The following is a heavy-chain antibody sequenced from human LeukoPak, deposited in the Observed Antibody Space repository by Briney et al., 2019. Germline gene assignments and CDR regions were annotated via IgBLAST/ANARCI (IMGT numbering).Heavy chain of an antibody. CDR2: INPSGGAT. CDR1: GNTFTMYS. Sequence: GASVKVSCKASGNTFTMYSIHWVRQAPGQGLEWMGMINPSGGATTYAQRFQGRVTMTRDMSTTTVYMDLRRLRSEDTAVYFCARERRGGLSGCWGGLFASYYTYYYMDVWGRGTTVTVSS. J-gene: IGHJ6*03. V-gene: IGHV1-46*01. D-gene: IGHD3-10*01. CDR3: ARERRGGLSGCWGGLFASYYTYYYMDV.